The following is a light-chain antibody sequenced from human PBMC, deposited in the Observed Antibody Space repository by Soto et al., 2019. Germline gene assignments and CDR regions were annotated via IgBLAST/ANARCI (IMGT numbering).Light chain of an antibody. CDR1: QSVSSSY. J-gene: IGKJ4*01. Sequence: EIVLTQSPGTLSLSPGERATLSCRASQSVSSSYLAWYQQKPGQAPRLFIYNASSRATGIPDRFSGGGSGTDFTLTISRLEPEDFAVYYCQYYISSPSRLTFGGGTKVEIK. CDR2: NAS. CDR3: QYYISSPSRLT. V-gene: IGKV3-20*01.